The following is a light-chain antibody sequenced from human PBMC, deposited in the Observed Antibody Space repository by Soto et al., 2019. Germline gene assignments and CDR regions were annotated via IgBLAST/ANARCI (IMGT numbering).Light chain of an antibody. V-gene: IGKV1-27*01. CDR3: QKYDSAPFT. J-gene: IGKJ5*01. CDR2: VAS. Sequence: IQLTQSPSSLSASVGDRVTITCRASQAISSHLAWYQQKPGKAPKLLVYVASTLQSGVPSRFSGSGSGTDFTLNISSLQPEDVATYYCQKYDSAPFTFGQGKRLEIK. CDR1: QAISSH.